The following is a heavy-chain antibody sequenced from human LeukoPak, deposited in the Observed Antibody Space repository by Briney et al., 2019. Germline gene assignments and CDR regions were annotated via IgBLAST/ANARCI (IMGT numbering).Heavy chain of an antibody. D-gene: IGHD6-19*01. CDR3: FYDTAGTGALDY. Sequence: GGSLRLSCAASGFTFDDYAMHWVRQAPGKGLEWVSLISGDGGSTYYADSVKGRFTISRDNSKNSLYLQMNSLRTEDTALYYCFYDTAGTGALDYWGQGTLVTVSS. CDR1: GFTFDDYA. J-gene: IGHJ4*02. CDR2: ISGDGGST. V-gene: IGHV3-43*02.